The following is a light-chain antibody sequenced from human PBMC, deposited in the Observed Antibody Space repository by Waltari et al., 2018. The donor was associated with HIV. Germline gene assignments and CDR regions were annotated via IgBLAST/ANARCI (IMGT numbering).Light chain of an antibody. CDR3: CSYAGSSTWV. V-gene: IGLV2-23*02. CDR2: EVS. Sequence: QSALTQPASVSGSPGQSITISCTGTSSDVGSYNLVSWYQQHPGKAPKLMIYEVSKRPSGVSNRFSGCKSRNTSSLTISGLQAEYEADYYCCSYAGSSTWVFGGGTKLTVL. J-gene: IGLJ2*01. CDR1: SSDVGSYNL.